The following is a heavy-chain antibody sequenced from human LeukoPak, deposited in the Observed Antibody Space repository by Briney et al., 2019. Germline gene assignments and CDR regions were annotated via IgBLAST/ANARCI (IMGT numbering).Heavy chain of an antibody. CDR2: IKPSGGST. D-gene: IGHD3-10*01. CDR3: ARGSRVSHDIDY. J-gene: IGHJ4*02. V-gene: IGHV1-46*01. Sequence: ASVKVACQASGYTFTSYYMHWVRQAPGQGLEWMGIIKPSGGSTSYEQKFQGRVPMTRDMSTSTVYMELSSLRSEETAVYYCARGSRVSHDIDYWGQGTLVIVSS. CDR1: GYTFTSYY.